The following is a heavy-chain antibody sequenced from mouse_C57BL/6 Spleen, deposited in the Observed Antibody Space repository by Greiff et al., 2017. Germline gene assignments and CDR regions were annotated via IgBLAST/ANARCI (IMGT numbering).Heavy chain of an antibody. J-gene: IGHJ2*01. V-gene: IGHV1-19*01. CDR2: INPYNGGT. CDR3: ARSRATAFGY. D-gene: IGHD1-2*01. CDR1: GYTFTDYY. Sequence: VHVKQSGPVLVKPGASVKMSCKASGYTFTDYYMNWVKQSHGKSLEWIGVINPYNGGTSYNQKFKGKATLTVDKSSSTAYMELNSLTSEDSAVYYCARSRATAFGYWGQGTTLTVSS.